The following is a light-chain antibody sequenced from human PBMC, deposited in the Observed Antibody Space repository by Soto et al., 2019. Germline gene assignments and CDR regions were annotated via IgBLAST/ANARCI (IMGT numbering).Light chain of an antibody. CDR1: SSDVGGYNF. J-gene: IGLJ2*01. V-gene: IGLV2-8*01. CDR3: NSYAGSNNFVV. Sequence: QSALTQPPSASGSPGQSVTISCTGTSSDVGGYNFVSWFQQNPGKAPKLMIYEVNKRPSGVPDRFSGSKSGITASLTVSGLQAEDEADYYCNSYAGSNNFVVFGGGTKLTVL. CDR2: EVN.